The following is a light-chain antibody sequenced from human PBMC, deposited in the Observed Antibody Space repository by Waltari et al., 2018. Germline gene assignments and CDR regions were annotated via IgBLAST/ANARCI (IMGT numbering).Light chain of an antibody. V-gene: IGKV1-39*01. CDR1: QSISNY. Sequence: DIQMTQSPSSLSTSVGDRVTITCRESQSISNYLNWYQQNPGKAPKLLIYAASTLQSGVPSRCSGSGSGTDFTLTISSLQPEDFVTYYCQQSYSTPRTFGQGTRLEIK. CDR2: AAS. CDR3: QQSYSTPRT. J-gene: IGKJ2*01.